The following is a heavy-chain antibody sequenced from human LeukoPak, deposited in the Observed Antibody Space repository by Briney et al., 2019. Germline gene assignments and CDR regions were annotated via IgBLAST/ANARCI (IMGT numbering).Heavy chain of an antibody. CDR2: ISGSGGST. Sequence: GGSLRLTCAASGFTFSSYAMSWVRQAPGKGLEWVSAISGSGGSTYYADSVKGRFTISRDNSKNTLYLQMNSLRAEDTAVYYCAKDSLYCSSTSCPGYWGQGTLVTVSS. J-gene: IGHJ4*02. CDR3: AKDSLYCSSTSCPGY. V-gene: IGHV3-23*01. CDR1: GFTFSSYA. D-gene: IGHD2-2*01.